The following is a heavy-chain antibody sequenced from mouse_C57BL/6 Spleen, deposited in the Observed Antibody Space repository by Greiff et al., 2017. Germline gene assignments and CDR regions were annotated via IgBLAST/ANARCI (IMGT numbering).Heavy chain of an antibody. V-gene: IGHV5-9-1*02. CDR1: GFTFSSYA. CDR3: TKNWEDYAMGY. CDR2: ISRGGDYI. D-gene: IGHD4-1*01. Sequence: EVQGVESGEGLVKPGGSLKLSCAASGFTFSSYAMSWVRQTPEKRLEWVAYISRGGDYIYYADTVKGRYTFSRDNARNTLYLQMSSLKSEDTDMYYCTKNWEDYAMGYWGQGTSVTVSS. J-gene: IGHJ4*01.